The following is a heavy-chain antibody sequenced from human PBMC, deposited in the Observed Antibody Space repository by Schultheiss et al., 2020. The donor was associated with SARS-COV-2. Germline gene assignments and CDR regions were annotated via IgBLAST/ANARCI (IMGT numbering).Heavy chain of an antibody. D-gene: IGHD3-3*01. CDR3: ARGGNVVLRFLEWLSLHWFDP. J-gene: IGHJ5*02. CDR1: GFTFSSYA. CDR2: IKCDGSEK. V-gene: IGHV3-7*01. Sequence: GGSLRLSCAASGFTFSSYAMSWVRQAPGKGLEWVADIKCDGSEKYYVDSVKGRLTISRDNAKNSLYLQMNSLRAEDTAVYYCARGGNVVLRFLEWLSLHWFDPWGQGTLVTVSS.